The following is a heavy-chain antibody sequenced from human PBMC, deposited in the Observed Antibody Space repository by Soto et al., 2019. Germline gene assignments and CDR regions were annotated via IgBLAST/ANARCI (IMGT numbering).Heavy chain of an antibody. CDR2: IYYTGNT. Sequence: SETLSLTCTVTGGSISTYYWSWIRQPPGKGLEWIGHIYYTGNTNYNPSLKSRVTISVDTSTNRFSLRLRSVSAADTAVYYCARAEITIFGVVIRSPFDYWGQGTLVTVSS. D-gene: IGHD3-3*01. J-gene: IGHJ4*02. V-gene: IGHV4-59*13. CDR1: GGSISTYY. CDR3: ARAEITIFGVVIRSPFDY.